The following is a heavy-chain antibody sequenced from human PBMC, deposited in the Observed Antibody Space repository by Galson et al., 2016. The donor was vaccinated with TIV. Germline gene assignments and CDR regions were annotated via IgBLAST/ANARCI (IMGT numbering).Heavy chain of an antibody. V-gene: IGHV1-2*06. J-gene: IGHJ4*02. CDR2: INPNSGAT. D-gene: IGHD1-26*01. Sequence: SVKVSCKASAYSFIDYYMHWVRQAPGQGLEWMGRINPNSGATNYPQKFQGRVTMTRDTSSSTAYMELSRLRSDDTAIYYCARGVRGVVGATDYWGQGTLVTVSS. CDR3: ARGVRGVVGATDY. CDR1: AYSFIDYY.